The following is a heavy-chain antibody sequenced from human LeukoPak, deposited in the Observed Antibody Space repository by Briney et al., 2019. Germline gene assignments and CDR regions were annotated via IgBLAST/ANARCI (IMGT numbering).Heavy chain of an antibody. Sequence: ASVKVSCKASGYTFTSYYMHWVRQAPGQGLEWMGIINPSGGSSSYAQKFQGRVTMTRDTSTSTVYMELSSLRSEDTAVYYCARDGGSTASDYWGQGTLVTVSS. J-gene: IGHJ4*02. CDR2: INPSGGSS. D-gene: IGHD2-21*02. CDR3: ARDGGSTASDY. CDR1: GYTFTSYY. V-gene: IGHV1-46*01.